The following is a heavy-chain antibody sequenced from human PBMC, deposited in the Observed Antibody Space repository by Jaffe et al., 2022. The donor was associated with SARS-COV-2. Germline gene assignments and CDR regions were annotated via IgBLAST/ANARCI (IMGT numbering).Heavy chain of an antibody. J-gene: IGHJ4*02. CDR1: GGTFSSYA. V-gene: IGHV1-69*01. CDR2: IIPIFGTA. CDR3: AGGGDVCSSTSCYTLDY. Sequence: QVQLVQSGAEVKKPGSSVKVSCKASGGTFSSYAISWVRQAPGQGLEWMGGIIPIFGTANYAQKFQGRVTITADESTSTAYMELSSLRSEDTAVYYCAGGGDVCSSTSCYTLDYWGQGTLVTVSS. D-gene: IGHD2-2*02.